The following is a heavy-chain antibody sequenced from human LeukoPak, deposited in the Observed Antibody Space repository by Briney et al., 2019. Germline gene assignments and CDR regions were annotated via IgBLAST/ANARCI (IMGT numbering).Heavy chain of an antibody. V-gene: IGHV1-69*13. D-gene: IGHD2-2*01. Sequence: ASVKVSCKASGGTFSSYATSWVRQAPGQGLEWMGGIIPIFGTANYAQKFQGRVTITADESTSTAYMELSSLRSEDTAVYYCARSRLAGDIVVVQNQYYFDYWGQGTLVTVSS. CDR3: ARSRLAGDIVVVQNQYYFDY. J-gene: IGHJ4*02. CDR2: IIPIFGTA. CDR1: GGTFSSYA.